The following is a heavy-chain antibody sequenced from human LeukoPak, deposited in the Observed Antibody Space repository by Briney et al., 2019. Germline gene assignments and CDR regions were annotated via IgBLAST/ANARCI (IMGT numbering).Heavy chain of an antibody. CDR1: GFTFSSYW. CDR3: ATFTERENYHYTANL. J-gene: IGHJ4*02. D-gene: IGHD3-16*02. CDR2: INSDGSST. V-gene: IGHV3-74*01. Sequence: GGSLRPSCADSGFTFSSYWMHWGRQAPGKRRLWVSRINSDGSSTNYADSVKGRFTISRDNAKNTLYLQMNSLRAEDTAVYYCATFTERENYHYTANLWGQGTLVIVS.